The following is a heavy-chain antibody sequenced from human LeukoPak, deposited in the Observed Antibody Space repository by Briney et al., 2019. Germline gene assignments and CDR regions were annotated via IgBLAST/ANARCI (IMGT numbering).Heavy chain of an antibody. J-gene: IGHJ5*02. D-gene: IGHD1-20*01. CDR3: ARDNWNDGGNWFDP. V-gene: IGHV1-69*05. CDR2: IIPIFGTA. Sequence: SVKVSCKASGRTFSSYAISWVRQAPGQGLEWMGGIIPIFGTANYAQKFQGRVTITTDESKSTAYMELSSLRSEDTAVYYCARDNWNDGGNWFDPWGQGTLVTVSS. CDR1: GRTFSSYA.